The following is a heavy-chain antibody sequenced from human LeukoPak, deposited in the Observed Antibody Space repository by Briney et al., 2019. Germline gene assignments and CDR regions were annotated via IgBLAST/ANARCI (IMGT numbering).Heavy chain of an antibody. CDR1: GFIFSSYW. V-gene: IGHV3-7*03. J-gene: IGHJ4*02. Sequence: GGSLRLSCAASGFIFSSYWMTWVRQAPGKGLEWVANIKQAGSENSYVDSVKGRFTISRDNAKNSLYLQMNSLRAEDTALYYCAKDGRDYDILTGYYDYWGQGTLVTVSS. D-gene: IGHD3-9*01. CDR3: AKDGRDYDILTGYYDY. CDR2: IKQAGSEN.